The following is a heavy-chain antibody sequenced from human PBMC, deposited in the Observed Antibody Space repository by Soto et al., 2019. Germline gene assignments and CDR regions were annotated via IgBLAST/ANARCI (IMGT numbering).Heavy chain of an antibody. Sequence: PGGSLRLSCAASGFTFSSYAMSWVRQAPGKGLERVSAISGSGGSTYYADSVKGRFTISRDNSKNTLYLQMNSLRAEDTAVYYCVKDRAKSSIFDYWGQGTLVTVSS. CDR3: VKDRAKSSIFDY. CDR2: ISGSGGST. V-gene: IGHV3-23*01. D-gene: IGHD3-10*01. CDR1: GFTFSSYA. J-gene: IGHJ4*02.